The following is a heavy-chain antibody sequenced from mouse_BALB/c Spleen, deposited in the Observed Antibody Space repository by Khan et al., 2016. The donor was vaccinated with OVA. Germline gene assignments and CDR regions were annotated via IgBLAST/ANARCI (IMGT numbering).Heavy chain of an antibody. CDR2: INPSNGYT. CDR3: VRDGAYHRNDGWFAY. CDR1: GYTFTSYT. Sequence: QVQLQQSGAELARPGASVKMSCKASGYTFTSYTIHWIKKRPGQGLEWIGYINPSNGYTNYNQTFKDKATLTTDKSSTTAYLQLSSLTPDDSAVYNCVRDGAYHRNDGWFAYWGQGTLVTVSA. V-gene: IGHV1-4*01. D-gene: IGHD2-14*01. J-gene: IGHJ3*01.